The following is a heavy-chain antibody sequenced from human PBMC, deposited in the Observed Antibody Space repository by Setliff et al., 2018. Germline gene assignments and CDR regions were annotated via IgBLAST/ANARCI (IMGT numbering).Heavy chain of an antibody. D-gene: IGHD6-13*01. CDR1: GDTFNTYA. V-gene: IGHV1-46*02. Sequence: ASVKVSCKASGDTFNTYAFSWVRQAPGQGLEWMGTLNTGGGSASIVDQFQGRVSMTRDTSTSTVYMEINSLRPDDTAVYFCARGGVAAAGKKGVFEHWGQGTLVTVSS. J-gene: IGHJ4*02. CDR3: ARGGVAAAGKKGVFEH. CDR2: LNTGGGSA.